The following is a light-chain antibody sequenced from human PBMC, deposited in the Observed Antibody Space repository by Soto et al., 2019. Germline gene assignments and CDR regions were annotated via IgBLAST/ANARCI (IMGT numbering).Light chain of an antibody. CDR3: QPYSSYSPKT. J-gene: IGKJ1*01. CDR2: KAS. Sequence: DIPLTQSPATLSASAGDRVTITCRASQRVLNWLAWYQQKPGRAPKLLIYKASSLQTGVPSRFSGSGSGTEFTLTISRLQPGDFATYYCQPYSSYSPKTSGPATKV. V-gene: IGKV1-5*03. CDR1: QRVLNW.